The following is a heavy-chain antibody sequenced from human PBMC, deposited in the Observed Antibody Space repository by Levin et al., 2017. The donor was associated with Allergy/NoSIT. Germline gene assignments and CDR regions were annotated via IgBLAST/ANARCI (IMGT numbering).Heavy chain of an antibody. CDR1: GITFDDYA. J-gene: IGHJ3*01. V-gene: IGHV3-9*01. CDR3: AKDHYGSGSYVGYGFDF. D-gene: IGHD3-10*01. CDR2: INWNGGSL. Sequence: SLKISCVASGITFDDYAMHWVRQAPGKGLEWVSGINWNGGSLGYADSVKGRFTISRDNAKNSLYLQMNSLRAEDTAFYSCAKDHYGSGSYVGYGFDFWGHGTMVTVSS.